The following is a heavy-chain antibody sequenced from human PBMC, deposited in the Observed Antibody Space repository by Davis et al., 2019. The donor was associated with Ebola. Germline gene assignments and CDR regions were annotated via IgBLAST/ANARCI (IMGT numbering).Heavy chain of an antibody. Sequence: GESLKISCKGSGYSFTGYWISWVRQMPGKGLEWMGRIDPSDSYTNYSPSFQGHVTISTDKSISTAYLQWSSLKASDTAVYYCARRVGRNWDDYWGQGTLVTVSS. CDR1: GYSFTGYW. CDR3: ARRVGRNWDDY. CDR2: IDPSDSYT. J-gene: IGHJ4*02. V-gene: IGHV5-10-1*01. D-gene: IGHD1-1*01.